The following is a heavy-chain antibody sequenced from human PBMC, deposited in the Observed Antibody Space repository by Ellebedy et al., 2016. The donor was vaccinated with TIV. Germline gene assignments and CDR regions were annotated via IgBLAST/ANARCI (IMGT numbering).Heavy chain of an antibody. Sequence: GESLKISCAASGFTFSSYAMNWVRQAPGKGLEWVAHIKQDGSEKYYVDSVKGRFTISRDNAENSLYLQMHSLRAEDTAVYYCARRGLAAGGTLLYYWGQGTLVTVSS. CDR1: GFTFSSYA. J-gene: IGHJ4*02. CDR2: IKQDGSEK. CDR3: ARRGLAAGGTLLYY. V-gene: IGHV3-7*03. D-gene: IGHD6-13*01.